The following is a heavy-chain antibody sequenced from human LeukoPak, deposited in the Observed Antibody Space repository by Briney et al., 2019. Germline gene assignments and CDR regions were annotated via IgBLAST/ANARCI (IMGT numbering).Heavy chain of an antibody. J-gene: IGHJ6*03. V-gene: IGHV1-8*03. Sequence: ASVKVSCKASGYTFTSYDINWVRQATGQGLEWMGWMNPNSGNTDYAQKLQGRVTITRNSSISTAYMELSSLRSEDTAVYYCARVRGRCTNGVCYDHYYYYMDVWGKGTTVTVSS. CDR1: GYTFTSYD. CDR2: MNPNSGNT. D-gene: IGHD2-8*01. CDR3: ARVRGRCTNGVCYDHYYYYMDV.